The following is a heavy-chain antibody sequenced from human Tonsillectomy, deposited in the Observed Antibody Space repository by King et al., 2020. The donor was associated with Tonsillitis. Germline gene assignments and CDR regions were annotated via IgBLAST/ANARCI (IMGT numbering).Heavy chain of an antibody. CDR3: ETTGLIDEINDY. V-gene: IGHV3-30*03. CDR2: ILDDGSHK. D-gene: IGHD1-14*01. Sequence: VQLVESGGGVVQPGRSLRLSCAASGFTFSISDMHWVRQAPGKGLEWVALILDDGSHKYYADSVKGRFTISRDNSKNTLYLQMNSLRAEDTAVYYCETTGLIDEINDYWGQGTLVTVSS. J-gene: IGHJ4*02. CDR1: GFTFSISD.